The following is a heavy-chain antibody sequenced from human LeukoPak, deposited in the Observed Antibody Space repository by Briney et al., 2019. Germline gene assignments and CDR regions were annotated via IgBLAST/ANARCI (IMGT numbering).Heavy chain of an antibody. CDR2: VHYSGNA. J-gene: IGHJ5*02. CDR3: AREPDA. Sequence: PSETLSLTCTVSGDSISGSNYHWGWIRQPPGKGLEWLGTVHYSGNASYNPSLRGRTTVLVDTSKNQFSLKLTSVTAADTAVYFCAREPDAWGQGILVTVSS. V-gene: IGHV4-39*07. CDR1: GDSISGSNYH.